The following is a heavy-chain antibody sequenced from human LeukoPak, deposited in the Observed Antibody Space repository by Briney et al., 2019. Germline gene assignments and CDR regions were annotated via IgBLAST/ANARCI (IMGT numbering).Heavy chain of an antibody. J-gene: IGHJ3*02. D-gene: IGHD3-22*01. V-gene: IGHV4-30-4*01. Sequence: SQTLSLTCTVSGGSISSGDYYWSWIRQPPGKSLEWIGYIYYSGSTYYNPSLKSRVTISVDTSKNQFSLKLSSVTAADTAVYYCARVSPPNYYDSSGYYPDIWGQGTMVTVSS. CDR2: IYYSGST. CDR3: ARVSPPNYYDSSGYYPDI. CDR1: GGSISSGDYY.